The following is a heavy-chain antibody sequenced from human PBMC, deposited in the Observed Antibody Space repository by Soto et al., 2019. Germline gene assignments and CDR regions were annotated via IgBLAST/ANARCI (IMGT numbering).Heavy chain of an antibody. CDR3: ASAPSPPWTCYDSSGYYSHFDY. V-gene: IGHV4-31*03. J-gene: IGHJ4*02. CDR2: IYYSGST. D-gene: IGHD3-22*01. CDR1: GGSISSGGYY. Sequence: SETLSLTCTVSGGSISSGGYYWSWIRQHPGKGLEWIGYIYYSGSTYYNPSLKSRVTISVDTSKNQFSLKLSSVTAADTAVYYCASAPSPPWTCYDSSGYYSHFDYWGQGTLVTVSS.